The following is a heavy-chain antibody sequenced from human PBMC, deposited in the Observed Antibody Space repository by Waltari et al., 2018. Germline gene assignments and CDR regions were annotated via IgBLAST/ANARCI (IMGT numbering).Heavy chain of an antibody. Sequence: QVQLQQWGAGLLKPSETLSLTCAVYGGSFSGYYWSWIRQPPGKGLEWIGEINHSGSTNYNPSLKSRVTISVDTSKNQFSLKLSSVTAADTAVYYCLAAAGKAIDYWGQGTLVTVSS. CDR1: GGSFSGYY. V-gene: IGHV4-34*01. CDR3: LAAAGKAIDY. CDR2: INHSGST. D-gene: IGHD6-13*01. J-gene: IGHJ4*02.